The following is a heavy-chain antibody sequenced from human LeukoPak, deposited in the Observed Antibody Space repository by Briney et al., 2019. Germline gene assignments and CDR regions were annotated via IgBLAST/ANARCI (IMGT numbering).Heavy chain of an antibody. Sequence: GRSLRLSCAASGCTFSSYGMHWVRQAPGKGPEWVANIKQDGSAKYYVDSVKGRFTISRDNAKNSLYLQVNTLRAEDTAVYYCARDYYGRPPGAFDIWGQGTMVTVSS. J-gene: IGHJ3*02. CDR2: IKQDGSAK. D-gene: IGHD4-17*01. CDR1: GCTFSSYG. V-gene: IGHV3-7*01. CDR3: ARDYYGRPPGAFDI.